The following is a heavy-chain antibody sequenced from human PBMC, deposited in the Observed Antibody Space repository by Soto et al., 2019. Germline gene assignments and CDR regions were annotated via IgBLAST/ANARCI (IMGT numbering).Heavy chain of an antibody. J-gene: IGHJ4*02. CDR2: IYSGGGT. V-gene: IGHV3-66*01. D-gene: IGHD2-2*01. Sequence: PGGSLRLSCAASGFTVSTNYMSWVRQAPGKGLEWVSIIYSGGGTYYADSVKGRFTISRDNSKNTLYLEMNSLRAEDTALYYCARDCSSSSCSVWHYWGQGTLVTVSS. CDR3: ARDCSSSSCSVWHY. CDR1: GFTVSTNY.